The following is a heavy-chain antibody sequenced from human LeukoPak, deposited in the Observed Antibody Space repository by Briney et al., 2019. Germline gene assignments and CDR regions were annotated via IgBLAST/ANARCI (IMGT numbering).Heavy chain of an antibody. CDR2: ISGSGGST. D-gene: IGHD6-25*01. V-gene: IGHV3-23*01. J-gene: IGHJ4*02. CDR1: GFTFRRYA. Sequence: GGSLTLSCAASGFTFRRYAMSWVRQAPGKGLEWVSAISGSGGSTYYADSVKGRFTISRDNSKNTLYLQMNSLRVEDTAVYYCAKSGIAAVGTFDYWGQGTLVTVSS. CDR3: AKSGIAAVGTFDY.